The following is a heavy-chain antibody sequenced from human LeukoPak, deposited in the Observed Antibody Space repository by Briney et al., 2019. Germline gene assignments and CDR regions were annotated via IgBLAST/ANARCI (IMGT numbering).Heavy chain of an antibody. CDR1: GFTFTNYG. Sequence: GGSLRLSCAASGFTFTNYGIDWVRQAPGKGLEWVAVIWYDGSEKYYADSVKGRFTISRDQSKNTVYLQMNSLRVEDTAVYYCAKGVYSSSWYGGSYGMDVWGQGTTVTVSS. V-gene: IGHV3-33*03. CDR2: IWYDGSEK. J-gene: IGHJ6*02. CDR3: AKGVYSSSWYGGSYGMDV. D-gene: IGHD6-13*01.